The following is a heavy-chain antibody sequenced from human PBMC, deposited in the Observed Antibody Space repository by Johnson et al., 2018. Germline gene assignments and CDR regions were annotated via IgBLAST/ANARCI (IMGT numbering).Heavy chain of an antibody. D-gene: IGHD6-19*01. CDR3: KRAGIQVPGIDAFDF. CDR1: GFSFSEYD. V-gene: IGHV3-13*01. Sequence: EVQLLESGGGLVEPGGSLRLCCAAAGFSFSEYDMHWVRQAQGKSPEWVSAIGTRDDTNNTGSVKGRFTISRENARKSLYLQMNSLRAEDTAVYYCKRAGIQVPGIDAFDFWGHGTRVTVSS. CDR2: IGTRDDT. J-gene: IGHJ3*01.